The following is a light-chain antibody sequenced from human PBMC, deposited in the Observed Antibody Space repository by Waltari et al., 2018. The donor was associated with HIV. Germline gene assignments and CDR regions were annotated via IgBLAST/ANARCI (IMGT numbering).Light chain of an antibody. Sequence: SYELTQPLSVSVALGQTARITCGGNNIGSKNVHWYQQKPGQAPVLVIYRDRNRPAGIPERFSGSNSGNTATLTISRAQAGDEADDYCQVWDSSTLFGGGTKLTVL. J-gene: IGLJ2*01. V-gene: IGLV3-9*01. CDR2: RDR. CDR1: NIGSKN. CDR3: QVWDSSTL.